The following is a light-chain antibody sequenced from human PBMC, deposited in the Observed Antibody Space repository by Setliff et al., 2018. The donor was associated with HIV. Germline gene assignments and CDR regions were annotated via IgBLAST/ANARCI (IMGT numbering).Light chain of an antibody. Sequence: QSVLTQPASVSGSPGQSITISCTGTSSDVGGYSHVSWYQQHPGKAPKLMIFEVINRPSGVSDRFSGSKSGNTASLTISGLQAEDEADYYCSSYKTGNTLVFGGGTKGTVL. J-gene: IGLJ3*02. CDR3: SSYKTGNTLV. V-gene: IGLV2-14*01. CDR2: EVI. CDR1: SSDVGGYSH.